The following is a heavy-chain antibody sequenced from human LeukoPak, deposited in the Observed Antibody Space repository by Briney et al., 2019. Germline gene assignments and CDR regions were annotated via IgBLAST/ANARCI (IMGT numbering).Heavy chain of an antibody. CDR2: IYYSGST. D-gene: IGHD3-10*01. CDR3: ARTKPTMVRGVDWFDP. CDR1: GGSISSSSYY. J-gene: IGHJ5*02. Sequence: SETLSLTCTVSGGSISSSSYYWGWIRQPPGKGLEWIGSIYYSGSTYYNPSLKSRVTISVDTSKNQFSLKLSSVTAADTAVYYCARTKPTMVRGVDWFDPWGQGTLVTVSS. V-gene: IGHV4-39*07.